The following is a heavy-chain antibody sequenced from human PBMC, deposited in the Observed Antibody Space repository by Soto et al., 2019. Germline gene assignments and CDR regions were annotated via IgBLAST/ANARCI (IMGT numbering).Heavy chain of an antibody. V-gene: IGHV3-30*18. CDR3: AKDQDVLMVYAINPLDY. Sequence: GGSLRLSCAASGFTFSSYGMHWVRQAPGKGLEWVAVISYDGSNKYYADSVKGRFTISRDNSKNTLYLQMNSLRAEDTAVYYCAKDQDVLMVYAINPLDYWGQGTLVTVSS. J-gene: IGHJ4*02. D-gene: IGHD2-8*01. CDR2: ISYDGSNK. CDR1: GFTFSSYG.